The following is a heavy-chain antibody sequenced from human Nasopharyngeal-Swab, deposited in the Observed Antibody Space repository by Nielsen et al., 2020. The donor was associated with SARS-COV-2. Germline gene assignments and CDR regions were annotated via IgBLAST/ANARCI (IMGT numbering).Heavy chain of an antibody. J-gene: IGHJ6*03. V-gene: IGHV3-21*01. CDR3: ARIAGRGSIYYYYMDV. CDR1: GFTFSTYN. Sequence: GESLKISCAASGFTFSTYNMNWVRQVPGEGLEWVSSISGSGSYVYYADSVKGRFTISKDSAKNSLYLQMNSLRADDTAVYFCARIAGRGSIYYYYMDVWGTGTTVTVSS. D-gene: IGHD1-26*01. CDR2: ISGSGSYV.